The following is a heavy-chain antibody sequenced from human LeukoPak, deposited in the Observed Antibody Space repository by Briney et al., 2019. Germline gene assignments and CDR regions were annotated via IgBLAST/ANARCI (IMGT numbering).Heavy chain of an antibody. J-gene: IGHJ4*02. CDR1: GFTFSSYA. D-gene: IGHD6-19*01. CDR3: AKETSYTSGRTGGFY. Sequence: PGGSLRLSCAASGFTFSSYAMSWVRQAPGKGLEWVSAISGSGGSTYYADSVKGRFTISRDNSRNTLYLQMNSLRAEDTAVYYCAKETSYTSGRTGGFYWGQGTLVTVSS. CDR2: ISGSGGST. V-gene: IGHV3-23*01.